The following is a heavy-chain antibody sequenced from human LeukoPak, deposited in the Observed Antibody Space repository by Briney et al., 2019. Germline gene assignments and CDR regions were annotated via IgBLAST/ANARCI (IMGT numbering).Heavy chain of an antibody. J-gene: IGHJ3*02. CDR3: ASSMVRGGRPDAFDI. Sequence: AETLSLTCTASGGSISSSSYYWGWIRQPPGKGLEWIGSIYYSGSTYYNPSLKSRVTISVDTSKNQFSLKLSSVTAADTAVYYCASSMVRGGRPDAFDIWGQGTMVTVSS. V-gene: IGHV4-39*07. CDR1: GGSISSSSYY. D-gene: IGHD3-10*01. CDR2: IYYSGST.